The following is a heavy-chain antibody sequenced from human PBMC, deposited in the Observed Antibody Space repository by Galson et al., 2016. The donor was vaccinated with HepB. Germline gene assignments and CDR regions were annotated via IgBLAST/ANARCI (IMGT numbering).Heavy chain of an antibody. CDR2: ISRSGDST. CDR3: VQGSNDPAV. Sequence: SLRLSCAASGFTFNNYGMTWVRQAPGKGLEVVATISRSGDSTDYADSVKGRFTISRDNSKNTLSLQMNSLTADDTAIYYCVQGSNDPAVWGKGTSVTVSS. CDR1: GFTFNNYG. V-gene: IGHV3-23*01. J-gene: IGHJ6*04. D-gene: IGHD1-1*01.